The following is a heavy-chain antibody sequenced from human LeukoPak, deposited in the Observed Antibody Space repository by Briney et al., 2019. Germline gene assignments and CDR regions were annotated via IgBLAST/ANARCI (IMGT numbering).Heavy chain of an antibody. J-gene: IGHJ6*03. D-gene: IGHD3-10*01. Sequence: SETLSLTCTVSGGSISSSSYYWGWIRQPPGKGLEWIGSIYYSGSTYYNPSLKSRVTISVDTSKNQFSLKLSSVTAADTAVYYCARIRITMVRGVIYYYMDVWGKGTTVTISS. V-gene: IGHV4-39*07. CDR2: IYYSGST. CDR1: GGSISSSSYY. CDR3: ARIRITMVRGVIYYYMDV.